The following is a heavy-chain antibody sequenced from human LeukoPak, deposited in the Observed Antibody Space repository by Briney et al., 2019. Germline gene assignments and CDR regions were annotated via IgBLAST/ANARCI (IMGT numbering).Heavy chain of an antibody. Sequence: PGGSLRLSCAASGFTFSSSAMSWVRQAPGKGLEWVSSIGGSDGSTYYADSVKGRFTISRDNSKSTLYLQMNSLRAEDTAIYYCAKDTTRTFSDYWGQGTLVTVSS. CDR1: GFTFSSSA. CDR2: IGGSDGST. J-gene: IGHJ4*02. CDR3: AKDTTRTFSDY. D-gene: IGHD2/OR15-2a*01. V-gene: IGHV3-23*01.